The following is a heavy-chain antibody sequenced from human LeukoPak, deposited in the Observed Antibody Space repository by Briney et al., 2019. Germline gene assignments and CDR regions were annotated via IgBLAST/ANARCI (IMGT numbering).Heavy chain of an antibody. CDR1: GGSFSGYY. Sequence: SETLSLTCAVYGGSFSGYYWSWIRQPPGKGLEWIGEINHSGSTNYNPSLKSRVTISVDTSKNQSSLKLSSVTAADTAVYYCARSSWFGVFDPWGQETLVTVSS. CDR3: ARSSWFGVFDP. V-gene: IGHV4-34*01. CDR2: INHSGST. J-gene: IGHJ5*02. D-gene: IGHD3-10*01.